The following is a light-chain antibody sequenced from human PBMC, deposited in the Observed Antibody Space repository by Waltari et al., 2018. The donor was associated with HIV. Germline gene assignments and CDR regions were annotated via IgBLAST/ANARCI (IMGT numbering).Light chain of an antibody. CDR3: SSYTSSSLVV. CDR1: SSDVGGYNY. J-gene: IGLJ2*01. Sequence: QSALTQPASVSGSPGQSITISCHGTSSDVGGYNYVTWYQQHPGKAPKLMIYEVSNRPSGVSNRFSGSKSGNTASLTISGLQAEDEADYYCSSYTSSSLVVFGGGTKLTVL. CDR2: EVS. V-gene: IGLV2-14*01.